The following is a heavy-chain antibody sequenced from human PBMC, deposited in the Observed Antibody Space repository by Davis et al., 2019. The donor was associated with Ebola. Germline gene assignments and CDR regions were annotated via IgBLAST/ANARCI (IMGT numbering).Heavy chain of an antibody. CDR1: GFTFSSYG. Sequence: GESLKISCAASGFTFSSYGMHWVRQAPGKGLEWVAVISYDGSNKYYADSVKGRFTISRDNSKNTLYLQMNSLRAEDTAVYYCAKGSGGYYYYDSSGLDYWGQGTLVTVSS. J-gene: IGHJ4*02. V-gene: IGHV3-30*18. CDR2: ISYDGSNK. D-gene: IGHD3-22*01. CDR3: AKGSGGYYYYDSSGLDY.